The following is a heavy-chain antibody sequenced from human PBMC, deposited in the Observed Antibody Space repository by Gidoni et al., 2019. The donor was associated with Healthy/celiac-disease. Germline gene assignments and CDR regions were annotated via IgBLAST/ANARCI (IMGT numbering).Heavy chain of an antibody. J-gene: IGHJ2*01. V-gene: IGHV4-39*01. CDR2: IYYSGST. CDR1: GGSISSSRYY. Sequence: TLSLTCTVSGGSISSSRYYWGWIRQPPGKGLEWIGSIYYSGSTYYNPSLKSRVTISVDTSKNQFSLKLSSVTAADTAVYYCARPRLQSPNAYWYFDLWGRGTLVTVSS. CDR3: ARPRLQSPNAYWYFDL. D-gene: IGHD4-4*01.